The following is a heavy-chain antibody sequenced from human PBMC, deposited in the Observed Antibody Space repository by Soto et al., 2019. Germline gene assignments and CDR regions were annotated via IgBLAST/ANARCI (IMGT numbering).Heavy chain of an antibody. J-gene: IGHJ6*02. D-gene: IGHD5-18*01. V-gene: IGHV1-2*04. CDR3: ARGNSYGRYYYYGMDV. CDR1: GYTFTGYY. Sequence: ASVKASCKASGYTFTGYYMHWVRQAPGQGLEWMGWINPNSGGTNYAQKFQGWVTMTRDTSISTAYMELSRLRSDDTAVYYCARGNSYGRYYYYGMDVWGQGTTVTVSS. CDR2: INPNSGGT.